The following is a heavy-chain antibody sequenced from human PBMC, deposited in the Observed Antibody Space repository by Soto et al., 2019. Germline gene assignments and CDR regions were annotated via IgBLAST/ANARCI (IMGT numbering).Heavy chain of an antibody. V-gene: IGHV5-51*01. CDR1: GYSFTSYW. D-gene: IGHD1-26*01. CDR3: ARRIRFSGSYYSFDI. J-gene: IGHJ3*02. Sequence: HGESLKISCKGSGYSFTSYWIGWVRQMPGKGPEWMGIIYPVDSDTRSSPSFQAQVTISAYKSISTSYLQWISLKASDTAMYLCARRIRFSGSYYSFDIWGQGTMGTVSS. CDR2: IYPVDSDT.